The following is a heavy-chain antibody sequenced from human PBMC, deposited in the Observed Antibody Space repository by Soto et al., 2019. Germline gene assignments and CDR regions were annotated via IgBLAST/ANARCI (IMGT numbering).Heavy chain of an antibody. CDR1: GGSISSGGYS. CDR3: ARGGGSGSYYEAGFDY. J-gene: IGHJ4*02. CDR2: IYHSGST. V-gene: IGHV4-30-2*01. D-gene: IGHD3-10*01. Sequence: SETLSLTCAVSGGSISSGGYSWSWIRQPPGKGLEWIGYIYHSGSTYYNPSLKSRVTISVDRSKNQFSLKLSSVTAADTAVYYCARGGGSGSYYEAGFDYWGQGTLVTVSS.